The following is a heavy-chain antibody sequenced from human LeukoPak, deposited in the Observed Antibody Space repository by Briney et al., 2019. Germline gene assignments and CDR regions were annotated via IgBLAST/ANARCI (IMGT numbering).Heavy chain of an antibody. CDR3: AKEGSGWSPSG. D-gene: IGHD6-19*01. CDR1: GFTFDDYA. CDR2: ISWNSGSI. J-gene: IGHJ4*02. V-gene: IGHV3-9*01. Sequence: GGSLRLSCAASGFTFDDYAMHWARQAPGKGLEWVSGISWNSGSIGYADSVKGRFTISRDNAENSLYLQMNSLRAEDTALYYCAKEGSGWSPSGWGQGTLVTVSS.